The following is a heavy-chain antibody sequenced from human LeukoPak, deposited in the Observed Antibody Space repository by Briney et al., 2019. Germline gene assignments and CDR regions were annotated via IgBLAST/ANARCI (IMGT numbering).Heavy chain of an antibody. Sequence: PGGSLRLSCAASGFAFSNYWIHWVRQVPGKGLVWVSRITRDGSYANYADSVKGRFTFSRDNARNTLYLQMNSLRAEDTAVYYCARDGDGYNFDFWGQGALVTVSS. V-gene: IGHV3-74*01. J-gene: IGHJ4*02. CDR3: ARDGDGYNFDF. CDR2: ITRDGSYA. CDR1: GFAFSNYW. D-gene: IGHD5-24*01.